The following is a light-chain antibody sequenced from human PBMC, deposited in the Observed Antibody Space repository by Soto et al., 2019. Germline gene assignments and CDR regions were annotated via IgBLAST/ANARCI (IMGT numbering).Light chain of an antibody. V-gene: IGKV3-11*01. J-gene: IGKJ5*01. CDR1: QSVSSY. Sequence: LTQSPTTPSLSPGDRATLSYRASQSVSSYFAWYQQKPGQAPRLLIYDASNRATGIPARFSGSGSGTDFTLTISSLEAEDFAVYYCQQRSIWPLTFGQGTRLEIK. CDR2: DAS. CDR3: QQRSIWPLT.